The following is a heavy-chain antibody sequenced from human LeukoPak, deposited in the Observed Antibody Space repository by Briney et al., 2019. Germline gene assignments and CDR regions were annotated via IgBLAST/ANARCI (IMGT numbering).Heavy chain of an antibody. CDR2: IYYSGST. V-gene: IGHV4-39*01. J-gene: IGHJ3*02. CDR1: GGSISSSSYY. D-gene: IGHD3-22*01. CDR3: ATHYYDSSGYWKAFDI. Sequence: PSETLSLTCTVSGGSISSSSYYWGWIRQPPGKGLEWIGSIYYSGSTYYNPSLKSRVTISVDTSKNQFSLKLSSVTAADTAVSYCATHYYDSSGYWKAFDIWGQGTMVTVSS.